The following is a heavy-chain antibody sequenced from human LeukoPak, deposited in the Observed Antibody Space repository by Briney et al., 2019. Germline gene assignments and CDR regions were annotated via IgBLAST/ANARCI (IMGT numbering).Heavy chain of an antibody. D-gene: IGHD4/OR15-4a*01. V-gene: IGHV3-23*01. CDR2: ISLGGSST. CDR1: GFSFSSNA. Sequence: GESLRLSCAAPGFSFSSNAMSWVRQAAGKGLEWVSGISLGGSSTYYADSVKGRFTISRDNSKNTMYLQMNSLRADDTAVYYCARLTTMTLAYCGQGTLVTVSS. J-gene: IGHJ4*02. CDR3: ARLTTMTLAY.